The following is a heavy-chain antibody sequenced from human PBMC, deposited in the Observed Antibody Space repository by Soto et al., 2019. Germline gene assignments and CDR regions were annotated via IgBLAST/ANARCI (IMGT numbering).Heavy chain of an antibody. CDR3: AKLTFRQPGIAAATFDY. CDR2: IRGRGGST. J-gene: IGHJ4*02. V-gene: IGHV3-23*01. Sequence: EVQLLESGGGLVQPGGSMRLSCAASGFTFSSYAMSWVRQAPGKGREWGSAIRGRGGSTYYADSVKGGFTIFRDNSKNTLYLQMNSLRAEDTAVYYCAKLTFRQPGIAAATFDYWGQGTLVTVSS. CDR1: GFTFSSYA. D-gene: IGHD6-13*01.